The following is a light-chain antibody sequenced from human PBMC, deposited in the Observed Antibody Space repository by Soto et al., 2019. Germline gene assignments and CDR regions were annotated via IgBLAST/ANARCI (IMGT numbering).Light chain of an antibody. V-gene: IGKV1-5*03. Sequence: DIQMTQSPSTLSASVGDRVTITCRASQSISSWLAWYQQKPGKAPKLLIYKASSLENEVPSRFSGSGSGTEFPLTISSLQPDDSATYYCQQYNSFPGTFGQGTRVEIK. CDR2: KAS. J-gene: IGKJ1*01. CDR3: QQYNSFPGT. CDR1: QSISSW.